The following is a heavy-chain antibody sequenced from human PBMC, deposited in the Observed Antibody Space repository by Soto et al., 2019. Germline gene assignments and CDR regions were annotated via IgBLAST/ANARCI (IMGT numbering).Heavy chain of an antibody. J-gene: IGHJ4*02. V-gene: IGHV1-18*01. CDR2: ISAYNGNT. D-gene: IGHD2-2*01. CDR3: ARSEPKGVVPAAMVY. CDR1: GYTFTSYG. Sequence: QVQLVQSGAEVKKPGASVKVCCKASGYTFTSYGIRWVRQAPGQGLEWMGWISAYNGNTNYAQKLQGRVTMTTDTSTSTAYMELRSLRSDDTAVYYCARSEPKGVVPAAMVYWGQGTLVTVSS.